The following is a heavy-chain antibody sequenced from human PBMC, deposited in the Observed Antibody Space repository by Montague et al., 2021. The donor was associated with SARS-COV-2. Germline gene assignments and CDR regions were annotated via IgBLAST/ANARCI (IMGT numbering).Heavy chain of an antibody. Sequence: SETLSLTCSVSGGSTSTYYWSWIRQPPGKGLEWIGYIHYSGSTNYNPSLKSRVTISIDTSKNQFSLELSSVTAADMAVYYCASPGGYCTGGSCYYVYWGQGTLVTVSS. CDR2: IHYSGST. J-gene: IGHJ4*02. CDR3: ASPGGYCTGGSCYYVY. D-gene: IGHD2-15*01. V-gene: IGHV4-59*01. CDR1: GGSTSTYY.